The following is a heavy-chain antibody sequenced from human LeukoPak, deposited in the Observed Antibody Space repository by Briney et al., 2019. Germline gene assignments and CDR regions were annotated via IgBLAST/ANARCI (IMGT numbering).Heavy chain of an antibody. V-gene: IGHV3-48*04. CDR2: ISSSGSAI. CDR1: GFTFSFYT. D-gene: IGHD6-19*01. CDR3: ARGGSLGY. J-gene: IGHJ4*02. Sequence: GGSLRLSCVASGFTFSFYTMNWVRQAPGKGLEWVSKISSSGSAIYYADSVKGRFTISRDNAKSTLYLQMNSLRAEDTAVYYCARGGSLGYWGQGTLVTVST.